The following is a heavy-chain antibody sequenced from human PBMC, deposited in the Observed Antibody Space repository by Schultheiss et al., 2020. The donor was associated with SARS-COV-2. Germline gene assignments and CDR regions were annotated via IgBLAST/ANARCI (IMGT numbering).Heavy chain of an antibody. V-gene: IGHV3-NL1*01. CDR2: IYSGGST. Sequence: GGSLRLSCATSGFYFRAYGVHWVRQAPGKGLEWVAVIYSGGSTYYADSVKGRFTISRDNSKNTLYLQMNSLRAEDTAVYYCARVGYSSSSVDYWGQGTLVTVSS. CDR3: ARVGYSSSSVDY. D-gene: IGHD6-6*01. CDR1: GFYFRAYG. J-gene: IGHJ4*02.